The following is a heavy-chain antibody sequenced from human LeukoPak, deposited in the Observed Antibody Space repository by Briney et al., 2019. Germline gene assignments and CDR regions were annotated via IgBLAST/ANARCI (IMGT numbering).Heavy chain of an antibody. J-gene: IGHJ5*02. CDR1: GGSINSYY. CDR2: IYYSGST. D-gene: IGHD3-3*01. CDR3: ARDLTYYDFWSGYPGWFDP. V-gene: IGHV4-59*01. Sequence: PSETLSLTCTVSGGSINSYYWNWIRQPPGKGLEWIGYIYYSGSTNYNPSLKSRVTISVDTSKNQFSLKLSSVTAADTAVYYCARDLTYYDFWSGYPGWFDPWGQGTLVTVSS.